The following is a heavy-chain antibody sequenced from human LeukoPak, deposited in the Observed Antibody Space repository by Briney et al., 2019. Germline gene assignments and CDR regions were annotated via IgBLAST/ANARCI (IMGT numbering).Heavy chain of an antibody. D-gene: IGHD5-24*01. V-gene: IGHV4-61*02. J-gene: IGHJ5*02. CDR3: ARAGDGYNFLRWFDP. CDR2: IYTSGST. CDR1: GGSISSGSYY. Sequence: SETLSLACTVSGGSISSGSYYWSWIRQPAGKGLEWIGRIYTSGSTNYNPSLKSRVTISVDTSKNQFSLKLSSVTAADTAVYYCARAGDGYNFLRWFDPWGQGTLVTVSS.